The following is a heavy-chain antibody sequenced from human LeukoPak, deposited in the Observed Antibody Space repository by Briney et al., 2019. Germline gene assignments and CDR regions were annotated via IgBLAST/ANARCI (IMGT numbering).Heavy chain of an antibody. D-gene: IGHD1-26*01. Sequence: GGSLRLSCAASGFTFSSYGMHWVRQAPGKGLEWVAFIRYDGSNKYYADSVKGRFTISRDNSKNTLYLQMNSLRAEDTAVYYCAKGGERGSNYLPDWGQGTLVTVSS. V-gene: IGHV3-30*02. CDR2: IRYDGSNK. CDR1: GFTFSSYG. CDR3: AKGGERGSNYLPD. J-gene: IGHJ4*02.